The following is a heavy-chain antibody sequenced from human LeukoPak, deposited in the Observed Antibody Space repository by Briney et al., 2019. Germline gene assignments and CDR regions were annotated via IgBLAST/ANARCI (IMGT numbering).Heavy chain of an antibody. Sequence: GGSLRLTCAASGFTFSSYSMNWVRQAPGKGLEWVSYISSSSSTIYYADSVKGRFTISRDNAKNSLYLQMNSLRAEDTAVYYCARGDGNLFWGQGTLVTVSS. CDR2: ISSSSSTI. V-gene: IGHV3-48*01. J-gene: IGHJ4*02. CDR3: ARGDGNLF. D-gene: IGHD1-14*01. CDR1: GFTFSSYS.